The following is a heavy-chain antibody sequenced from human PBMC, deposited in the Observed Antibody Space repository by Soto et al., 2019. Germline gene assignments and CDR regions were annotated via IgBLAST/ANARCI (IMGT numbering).Heavy chain of an antibody. CDR2: IYYSGTT. CDR3: ARDRFGSRHTGTYTAYYYYGMDV. J-gene: IGHJ6*02. CDR1: GCSTRSHY. D-gene: IGHD1-26*01. V-gene: IGHV4-59*11. Sequence: SETLSLPCPVSGCSTRSHYWSWIRKPPGNGLEWIGNIYYSGTTNYNPSLKSRVSMSVDTSKNQFSLSLSSVTAADTAVYFCARDRFGSRHTGTYTAYYYYGMDVWGQGTTVTVSS.